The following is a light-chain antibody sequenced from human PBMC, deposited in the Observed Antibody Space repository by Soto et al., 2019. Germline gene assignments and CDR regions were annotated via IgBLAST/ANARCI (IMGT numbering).Light chain of an antibody. CDR3: AAWDDSLNGWV. J-gene: IGLJ3*02. CDR1: SSNIGSNT. CDR2: SND. V-gene: IGLV1-44*01. Sequence: QSVLTQAPSASGTPGQRVTTSCSGSSSNIGSNTVTWYQQVPGTAPKLLIYSNDQRPSGVPDRFSGSKSGTSASLAIAGLQSEDEADYYCAAWDDSLNGWVFGGGTKLTVL.